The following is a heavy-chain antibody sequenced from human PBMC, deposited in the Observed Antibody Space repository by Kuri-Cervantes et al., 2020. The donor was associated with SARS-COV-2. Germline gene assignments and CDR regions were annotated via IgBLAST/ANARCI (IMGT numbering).Heavy chain of an antibody. J-gene: IGHJ4*02. Sequence: GESLKISCAASGFTFSNDWMSWVRQAPGKGLEWVSNIGPSGTTKYYADSVKGRFTISRDNAKNSLYLQMSSLRAEDTAVYYCARDKPTYYYDSSGYYYEYYFDYWGQGTLVTVSS. V-gene: IGHV3-11*04. CDR2: IGPSGTTK. CDR1: GFTFSNDW. D-gene: IGHD3-22*01. CDR3: ARDKPTYYYDSSGYYYEYYFDY.